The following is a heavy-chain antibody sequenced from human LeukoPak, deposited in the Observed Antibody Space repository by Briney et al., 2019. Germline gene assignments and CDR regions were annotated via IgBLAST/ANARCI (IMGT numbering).Heavy chain of an antibody. D-gene: IGHD5-18*01. CDR2: MNPDSGNT. J-gene: IGHJ4*02. CDR1: GYTFTSYD. V-gene: IGHV1-8*03. CDR3: ARGRGGYSYGRYYFDY. Sequence: SXXVSCKASGYTFTSYDINWVRQATGQGGEWMGWMNPDSGNTGYAQKFQDRVTITRNTSISTAYMELSSLRSEDTAVYYCARGRGGYSYGRYYFDYWGQGTLVTVSS.